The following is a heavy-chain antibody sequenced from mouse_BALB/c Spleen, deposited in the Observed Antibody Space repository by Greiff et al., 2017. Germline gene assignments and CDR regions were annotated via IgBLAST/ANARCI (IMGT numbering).Heavy chain of an antibody. V-gene: IGHV1-9*01. Sequence: VQLQQSGAELMKPGASVKISCKATGYTFSSYWIEWVKQRPGHGLEWIGEILPGSGSTNYNEKFKGKATFTADTSSNTAYMQLSSLTSEDSAVYSSARGGYGYDGYAMDYWGQGTSVTVSS. D-gene: IGHD2-2*01. J-gene: IGHJ4*01. CDR2: ILPGSGST. CDR1: GYTFSSYW. CDR3: ARGGYGYDGYAMDY.